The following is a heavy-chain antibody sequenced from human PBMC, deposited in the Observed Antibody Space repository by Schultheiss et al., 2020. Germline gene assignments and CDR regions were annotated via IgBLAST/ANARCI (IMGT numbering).Heavy chain of an antibody. J-gene: IGHJ4*02. CDR3: ARGNTGYSFDY. Sequence: GGSLRLSCVASGFTFSNYGMSWVRQPLGKGLDWVSSISGSGGTTYYADSVRGRFSISRDNAQNTLYLQINSLRAEDTAVYYCARGNTGYSFDYWGQGALVTVSS. V-gene: IGHV3-23*01. CDR1: GFTFSNYG. CDR2: ISGSGGTT. D-gene: IGHD3-9*01.